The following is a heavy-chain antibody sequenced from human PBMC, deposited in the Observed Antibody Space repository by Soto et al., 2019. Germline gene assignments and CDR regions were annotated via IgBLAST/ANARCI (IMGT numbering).Heavy chain of an antibody. CDR1: GGTFSSYT. J-gene: IGHJ3*02. Sequence: QVQLVQSGAEVKKPGSSVKVSCKASGGTFSSYTISWVRQAPGQGLEWMGSIIPILGIANYAQKFQGRVTITEDKATSTAYMELSSLRSEDTAVYYCARPRITIFGVVTEDAFDIWGQGTMVTVSS. V-gene: IGHV1-69*02. CDR3: ARPRITIFGVVTEDAFDI. CDR2: IIPILGIA. D-gene: IGHD3-3*01.